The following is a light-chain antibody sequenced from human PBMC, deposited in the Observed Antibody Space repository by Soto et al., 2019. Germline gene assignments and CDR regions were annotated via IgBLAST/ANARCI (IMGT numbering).Light chain of an antibody. J-gene: IGKJ1*01. Sequence: DIQMTQSTSTLSASVGDRVTITCRASQSFSRWLGWYQQKPGKAPKLLIYDASSLDSWVPSRCIGSGSGTELTVTISSLQPDDFATYYCQHYNNYPWTFGQGTKVDIK. V-gene: IGKV1-5*01. CDR2: DAS. CDR3: QHYNNYPWT. CDR1: QSFSRW.